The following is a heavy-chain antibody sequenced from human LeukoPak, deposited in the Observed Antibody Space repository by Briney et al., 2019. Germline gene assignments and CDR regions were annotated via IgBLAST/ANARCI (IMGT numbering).Heavy chain of an antibody. J-gene: IGHJ4*02. V-gene: IGHV4-38-2*01. CDR3: ARYCSSTSCILRGFDY. CDR1: GYSFTSGHY. D-gene: IGHD2-2*01. Sequence: KTSETLSLTCSVSGYSFTSGHYWGWIRQPPGKGLEWVGNIYHTGSTHYNPSLKSRVTISADTSKNQFSLKLSSVTAADTAVYYCARYCSSTSCILRGFDYWGQGTLVTVSS. CDR2: IYHTGST.